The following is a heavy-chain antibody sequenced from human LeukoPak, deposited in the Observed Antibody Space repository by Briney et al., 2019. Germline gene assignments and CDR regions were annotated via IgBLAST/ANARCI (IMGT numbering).Heavy chain of an antibody. J-gene: IGHJ4*02. D-gene: IGHD1-26*01. V-gene: IGHV3-74*01. CDR3: ARGAKWAYYFDY. CDR1: GFTFSNFN. CDR2: INGDESST. Sequence: GGSLRLSCAASGFTFSNFNMNWVRQAPGRGLEWVSRINGDESSTNYADSVKGRFTISRDNAKDTLYLHMNSLTAEDTAVYYCARGAKWAYYFDYWGQGTLVTVSS.